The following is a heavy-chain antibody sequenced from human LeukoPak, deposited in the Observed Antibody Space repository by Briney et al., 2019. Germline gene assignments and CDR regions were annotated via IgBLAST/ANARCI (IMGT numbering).Heavy chain of an antibody. J-gene: IGHJ4*02. V-gene: IGHV3-11*04. CDR3: ARVHIVVVTAGYFDY. D-gene: IGHD2-21*02. Sequence: GGSLRLSCAASGLTVSSNCMSWVRQAPGKGLEWVSYISSSGSTIYYADSVKGRFTISRDNAKNSLYLQMNSLRAEDTAVYYCARVHIVVVTAGYFDYWGQGTLVTVSS. CDR1: GLTVSSNC. CDR2: ISSSGSTI.